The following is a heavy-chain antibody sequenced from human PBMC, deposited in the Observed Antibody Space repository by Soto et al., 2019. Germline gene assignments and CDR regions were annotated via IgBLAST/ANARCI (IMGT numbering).Heavy chain of an antibody. CDR3: VRDGTKTLRDWFDP. J-gene: IGHJ5*02. D-gene: IGHD1-1*01. CDR1: GASISGFY. V-gene: IGHV4-4*07. CDR2: IYATGTT. Sequence: SETLSLTCTVSGASISGFYWSWIRKSAGKGLEWSGRIYATGTTDYNPSLKSRVMMSVDTSKKQFSLKLRSVTAADTAVYYCVRDGTKTLRDWFDPWGQGISVTVSS.